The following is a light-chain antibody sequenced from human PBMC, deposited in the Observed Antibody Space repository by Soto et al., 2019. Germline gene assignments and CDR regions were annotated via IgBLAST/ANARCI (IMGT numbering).Light chain of an antibody. CDR1: QSISRY. CDR3: QQYGSSPPT. CDR2: GAS. Sequence: IVLTQSPGTLSLSPGERTTLSCRASQSISRYLAWYQQKPGQGPRLLICGASSRATGTPDRFSGSGSGTDFTLTINRLESEDFALYYCQQYGSSPPTFGQGTKGDIK. J-gene: IGKJ1*01. V-gene: IGKV3-20*01.